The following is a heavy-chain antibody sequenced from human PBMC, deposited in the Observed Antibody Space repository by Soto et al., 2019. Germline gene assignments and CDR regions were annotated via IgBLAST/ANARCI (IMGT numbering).Heavy chain of an antibody. J-gene: IGHJ4*02. V-gene: IGHV3-23*01. CDR3: ATSYDSSGYDY. Sequence: GSLRLSCAASGFTFSSYAMSWVRQAPGKGLEWVSALSGSGISTYYADTVKGRFTISRDNSRNTLYLQMNSLRAEDTAVYYCATSYDSSGYDYWGQGTLVTVSS. CDR2: LSGSGIST. CDR1: GFTFSSYA. D-gene: IGHD3-22*01.